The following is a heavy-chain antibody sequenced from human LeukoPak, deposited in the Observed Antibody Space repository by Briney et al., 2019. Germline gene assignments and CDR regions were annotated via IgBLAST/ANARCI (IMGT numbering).Heavy chain of an antibody. CDR1: GFTFSTYS. V-gene: IGHV3-48*04. CDR2: ISSSRSTI. J-gene: IGHJ6*03. Sequence: GGSLRLSCAASGFTFSTYSMNWVRQAPGRGLEWVSYISSSRSTIYYADSVRGRFTISRDNAKNSLYLQMNSLRAEDTAVYYCARAYSNYDYYYYYMDVWGKGTTVTVSS. CDR3: ARAYSNYDYYYYYMDV. D-gene: IGHD4-11*01.